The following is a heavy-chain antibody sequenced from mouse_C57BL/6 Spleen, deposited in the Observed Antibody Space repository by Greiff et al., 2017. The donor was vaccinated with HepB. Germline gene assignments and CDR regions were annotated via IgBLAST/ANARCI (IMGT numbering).Heavy chain of an antibody. Sequence: EVKLVESGGGLVKPGGSLKLSCAASGFTFSDYGMHWVRQAPEKGLEWVAYISSGSSTIYYADTVKGRFTISRDNAKNTLFLQMTSLRSEDTAMYYCARGDYYGLDYWGQGTTLTVSS. D-gene: IGHD1-2*01. CDR2: ISSGSSTI. CDR1: GFTFSDYG. J-gene: IGHJ2*01. CDR3: ARGDYYGLDY. V-gene: IGHV5-17*01.